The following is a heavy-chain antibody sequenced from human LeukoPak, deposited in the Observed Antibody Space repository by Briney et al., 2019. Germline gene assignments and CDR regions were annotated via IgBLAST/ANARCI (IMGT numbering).Heavy chain of an antibody. D-gene: IGHD3-9*01. J-gene: IGHJ4*02. Sequence: GASVKVSCKASGYTFTSYGISWERQAPGQGLEWMGWISAYNGNTNYAQKLQGRVTMTTDTSTSTAYMELRSLRSDDTAVYYCARDGRYFDWLLPFDYWGQGTLVTVSS. CDR3: ARDGRYFDWLLPFDY. CDR1: GYTFTSYG. CDR2: ISAYNGNT. V-gene: IGHV1-18*04.